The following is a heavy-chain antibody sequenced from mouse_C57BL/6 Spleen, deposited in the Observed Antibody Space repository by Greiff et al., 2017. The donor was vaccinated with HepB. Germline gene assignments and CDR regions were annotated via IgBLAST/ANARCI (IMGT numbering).Heavy chain of an antibody. J-gene: IGHJ2*01. D-gene: IGHD3-1*01. V-gene: IGHV1-26*01. CDR2: INPNNGGT. CDR3: ARRAGFFDY. Sequence: EVQLQQSGPELVKPGASVKISCKASGYTFTDYYMNWVKQSHGKSLEWIGDINPNNGGTSYNQKFKGKATLTVDKSSSTAYMELRSLTSEDSAVYYCARRAGFFDYWGQSTTLTVSS. CDR1: GYTFTDYY.